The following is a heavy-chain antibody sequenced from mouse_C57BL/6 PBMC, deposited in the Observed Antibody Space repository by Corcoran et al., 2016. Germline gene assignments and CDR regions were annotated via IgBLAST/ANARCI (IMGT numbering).Heavy chain of an antibody. Sequence: QVQLQQSGAELARPGASVKLSCKASGYTFTSYGISWVKQRTGQGLEWIGEIYPRSGNTYYNEKFKGKATLTADKSSSTAYMELRSLTSEDSAVYFCPRGDSYGAYWGQGTTLTVSS. CDR1: GYTFTSYG. CDR3: PRGDSYGAY. D-gene: IGHD1-1*01. J-gene: IGHJ2*01. V-gene: IGHV1-81*01. CDR2: IYPRSGNT.